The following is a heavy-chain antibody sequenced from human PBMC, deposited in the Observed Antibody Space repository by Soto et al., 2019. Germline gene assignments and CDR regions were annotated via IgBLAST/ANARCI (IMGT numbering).Heavy chain of an antibody. CDR2: IYWNDDK. Sequence: SGPTLVNPTRTLTLTCTFSGFSLSTSGVGVGWIRQPPGKALEWLALIYWNDDKRYSPSLKSRLTITKDTSKNQVVLTMTNMDPVDTATYYCALSTYYYDSSGPLDYWGQGTLVTVSS. V-gene: IGHV2-5*01. D-gene: IGHD3-22*01. CDR1: GFSLSTSGVG. J-gene: IGHJ4*02. CDR3: ALSTYYYDSSGPLDY.